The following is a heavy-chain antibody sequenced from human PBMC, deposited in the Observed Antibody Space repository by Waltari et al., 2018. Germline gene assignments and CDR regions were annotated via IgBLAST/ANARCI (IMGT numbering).Heavy chain of an antibody. V-gene: IGHV3-9*01. CDR1: GFTFDDYA. J-gene: IGHJ3*02. D-gene: IGHD3-3*01. Sequence: EVQLVESGGGLVQPDRSLRLSCAASGFTFDDYAMHWVRQATGKGLEWVSGISWNSGSIGYADAGKGRFTISRDNAKNSLYLQMNSLTTEDTAVYYCAGCGGFLCDIWGQGTLVTVSS. CDR3: AGCGGFLCDI. CDR2: ISWNSGSI.